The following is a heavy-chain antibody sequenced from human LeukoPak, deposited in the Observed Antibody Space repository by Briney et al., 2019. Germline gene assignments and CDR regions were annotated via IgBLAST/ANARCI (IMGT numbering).Heavy chain of an antibody. CDR1: GFTFSGYG. J-gene: IGHJ3*02. CDR3: ARLPRSSGAFDI. V-gene: IGHV3-33*01. D-gene: IGHD3-10*01. CDR2: IWYDGSNK. Sequence: GGSLRLSCAASGFTFSGYGMHWVRQAPGKGLEWVAVIWYDGSNKYYADSVKGRFTISRDNSKNTLYLQMNSLRAEDTAVYYCARLPRSSGAFDIWGQGTMVTVSS.